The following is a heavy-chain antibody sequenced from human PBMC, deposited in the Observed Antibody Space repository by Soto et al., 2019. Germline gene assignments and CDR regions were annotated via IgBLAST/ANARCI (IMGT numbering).Heavy chain of an antibody. J-gene: IGHJ1*01. V-gene: IGHV4-39*07. CDR2: IYYSGST. D-gene: IGHD4-17*01. CDR3: ARMYGDYGKAEYFQH. Sequence: SETLSLTCTVSGGSISSSSYCWGWIRQPPGKGLEWIGNIYYSGSTNYNPSLKSRVTISVDTSKNQFSLKLSSVTAADTAVYYCARMYGDYGKAEYFQHWGQGTLVTVSS. CDR1: GGSISSSSYC.